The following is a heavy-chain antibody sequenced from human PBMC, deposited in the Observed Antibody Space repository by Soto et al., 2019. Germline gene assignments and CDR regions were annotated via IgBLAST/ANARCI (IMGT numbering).Heavy chain of an antibody. V-gene: IGHV4-34*01. CDR3: ARLRTGTYPSNFDY. CDR2: INHSGST. J-gene: IGHJ4*02. CDR1: GGSFSGYY. D-gene: IGHD1-7*01. Sequence: SETLSLTCAVYGGSFSGYYWSWIRQPPGKGLEWIGEINHSGSTNYNPSLKSRVTISVDTSKNQFSLKLSSVTAADTAVYYCARLRTGTYPSNFDYWGQGTLITVSS.